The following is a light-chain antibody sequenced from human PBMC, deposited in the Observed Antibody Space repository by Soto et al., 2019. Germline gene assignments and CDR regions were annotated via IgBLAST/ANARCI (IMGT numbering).Light chain of an antibody. Sequence: EIVLTQSPGTLSLSPGERATLSCRASQNINNNYLAWYQQKAGQAPRLLIYGASSRATGIPDRFSVSGSGTDFTLTISRLEPEDFAVDYCQQYGSSPDTFGQGTKLEIK. V-gene: IGKV3-20*01. CDR2: GAS. J-gene: IGKJ2*01. CDR3: QQYGSSPDT. CDR1: QNINNNY.